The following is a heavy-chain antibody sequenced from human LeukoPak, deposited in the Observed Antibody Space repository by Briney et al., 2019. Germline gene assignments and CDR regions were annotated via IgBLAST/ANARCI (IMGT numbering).Heavy chain of an antibody. CDR1: GFTFSRYT. Sequence: PGGSLRLSCAASGFTFSRYTMSWVRQAPGKGLEWVSAISGSGGSTYYADSVKGRFTISRDNSKNTLYLQMNSLRIEDTAMYYCARNPSLFGVLSGAYFDYWGQGALVTVSS. V-gene: IGHV3-23*01. CDR3: ARNPSLFGVLSGAYFDY. D-gene: IGHD3-10*01. CDR2: ISGSGGST. J-gene: IGHJ4*02.